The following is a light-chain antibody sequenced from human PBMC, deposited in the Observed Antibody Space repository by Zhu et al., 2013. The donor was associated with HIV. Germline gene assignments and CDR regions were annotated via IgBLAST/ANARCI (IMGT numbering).Light chain of an antibody. CDR1: QSISSW. CDR3: QQYNSYPLA. J-gene: IGKJ4*01. CDR2: KAS. V-gene: IGKV1-5*03. Sequence: DIQMTQSPSTLSASVGDRVTITCRASQSISSWLAWYQQKPGKAPKLLIYKASSLESGVPSRFSGSGSGTEFTLTISGLQPDDFATYYCQQYNSYPLAFGGGPRWRSN.